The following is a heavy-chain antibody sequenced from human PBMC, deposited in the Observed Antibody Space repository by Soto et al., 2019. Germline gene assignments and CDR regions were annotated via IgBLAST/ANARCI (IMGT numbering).Heavy chain of an antibody. CDR1: GFIFTNYW. V-gene: IGHV3-74*01. Sequence: EVEVVESGGGLVQPGESLRLSCAASGFIFTNYWMHWVRQVPGRGLVWVSGITHDGSGTKYADSVKGRFTISRDNAKNTVYLQMNSLRPEDTAVYYCGCVFEYWGRGTLVTVSS. J-gene: IGHJ4*01. CDR2: ITHDGSGT. CDR3: GCVFEY.